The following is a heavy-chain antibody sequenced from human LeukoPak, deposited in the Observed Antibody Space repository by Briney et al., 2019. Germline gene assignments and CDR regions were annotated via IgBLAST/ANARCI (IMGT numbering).Heavy chain of an antibody. D-gene: IGHD4-23*01. V-gene: IGHV1-2*02. J-gene: IGHJ3*02. CDR3: ARVTTVVTHSNDAFDI. Sequence: GASVKVSCKASGYTFTGYYMHWVRQAPGQGLEWMGWINPNSGGTNYAQKFQGRVTMTRDTSISTAYMELSRLRSDDTAVYYCARVTTVVTHSNDAFDIWGQGTMVTVSS. CDR2: INPNSGGT. CDR1: GYTFTGYY.